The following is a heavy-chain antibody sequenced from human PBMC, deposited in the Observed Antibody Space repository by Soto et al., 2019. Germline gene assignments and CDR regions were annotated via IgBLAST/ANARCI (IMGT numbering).Heavy chain of an antibody. CDR3: ARDRPVYSSSWYVAVAGNYYYGMDV. D-gene: IGHD6-13*01. CDR2: TYYRSKWYN. J-gene: IGHJ6*02. CDR1: GDSVSSNSAA. Sequence: SQTLSLTCATSGDSVSSNSAAWNWIRQSPSRGLEWLGRTYYRSKWYNDYAVSVKSRITINPDTSKNQFSLQLNSVTPEDTAVYYCARDRPVYSSSWYVAVAGNYYYGMDVWGQGTTVTVSS. V-gene: IGHV6-1*01.